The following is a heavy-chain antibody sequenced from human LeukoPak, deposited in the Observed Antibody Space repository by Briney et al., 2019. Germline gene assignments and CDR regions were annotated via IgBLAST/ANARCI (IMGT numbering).Heavy chain of an antibody. CDR3: AALGDSIY. J-gene: IGHJ4*02. V-gene: IGHV1-8*02. CDR1: GYTFTNYD. D-gene: IGHD1-26*01. Sequence: ASVKVSCKTSGYTFTNYDINWVRQATGQGLEWLGWMSPGSGYTGYAQKFQGRVTMTRDISITTAYVELSSLRAGDTAVYFCAALGDSIYWGQGTLVTVSS. CDR2: MSPGSGYT.